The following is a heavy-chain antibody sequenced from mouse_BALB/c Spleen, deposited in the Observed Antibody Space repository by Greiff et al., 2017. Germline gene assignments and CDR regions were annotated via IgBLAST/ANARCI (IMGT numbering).Heavy chain of an antibody. Sequence: QVQLKESGPGLVAPSQSLSITCTVSGFSLTGYGVNWVRQPPGKGLEWLGMIWGDGSTDYNSALKSRLSISKDNSKSQVFLKMNSLQTDDTARYYCARAGGNYAMDYWGQGTSVTVSS. CDR1: GFSLTGYG. J-gene: IGHJ4*01. CDR3: ARAGGNYAMDY. V-gene: IGHV2-6-7*01. CDR2: IWGDGST.